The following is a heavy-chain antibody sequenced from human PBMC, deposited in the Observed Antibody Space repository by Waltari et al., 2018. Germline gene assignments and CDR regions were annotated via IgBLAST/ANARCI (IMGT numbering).Heavy chain of an antibody. V-gene: IGHV3-13*01. Sequence: EVQLVASGGGFVQPGGSLRLSCAASGFALSSYDMHWVRQATGKGLEWVSSIGTADDTYHSGSVKGRFTISRENAKNSLHLQMNALRAEDTAVYYCARGGTVTDFDYWGHGTLVIVSS. CDR3: ARGGTVTDFDY. D-gene: IGHD4-17*01. J-gene: IGHJ4*01. CDR1: GFALSSYD. CDR2: IGTADDT.